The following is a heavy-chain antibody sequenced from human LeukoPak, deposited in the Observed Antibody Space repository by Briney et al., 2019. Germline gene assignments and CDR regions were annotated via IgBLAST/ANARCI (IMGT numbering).Heavy chain of an antibody. CDR2: ISSSSSYI. Sequence: GGSLRLSCAASGFTFSSYSMNWVRQAPGKGLEWVSSISSSSSYIYYADSVKGRFTISRDNAKNSLYLQMNSLRAEDTAVYYCALPGAGYYLDVTPPDYWGQGTLVTVSS. CDR1: GFTFSSYS. J-gene: IGHJ4*02. V-gene: IGHV3-21*01. CDR3: ALPGAGYYLDVTPPDY. D-gene: IGHD3-9*01.